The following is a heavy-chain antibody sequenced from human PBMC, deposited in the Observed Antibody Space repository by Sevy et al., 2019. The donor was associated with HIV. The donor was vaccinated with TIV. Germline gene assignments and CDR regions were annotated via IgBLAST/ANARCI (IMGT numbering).Heavy chain of an antibody. Sequence: SETLSLTCAVYGGSFSGYYWSWIRQPPGKGLEWIGEINHSGSTNYNPSLKSRVTISVDTSKNQFSLKLSSVTAADTAVHYCARGDYYDSSGYYYHYWGQGTLVTVSS. J-gene: IGHJ4*02. CDR2: INHSGST. CDR1: GGSFSGYY. CDR3: ARGDYYDSSGYYYHY. V-gene: IGHV4-34*01. D-gene: IGHD3-22*01.